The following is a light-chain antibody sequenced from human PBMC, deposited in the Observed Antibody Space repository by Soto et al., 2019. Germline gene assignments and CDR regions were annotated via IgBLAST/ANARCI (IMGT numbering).Light chain of an antibody. CDR2: AAS. CDR1: QGISNY. J-gene: IGKJ4*01. CDR3: QKYNSAPRT. V-gene: IGKV1-27*01. Sequence: DIQMTQSPSSLSASVGDRVTITCRASQGISNYLAWYQQKPGKVPKLLIYAASTLQSGVQSRFSGGGSGTEYTLTISILQPEDVATYYCQKYNSAPRTFGGGTKVVIK.